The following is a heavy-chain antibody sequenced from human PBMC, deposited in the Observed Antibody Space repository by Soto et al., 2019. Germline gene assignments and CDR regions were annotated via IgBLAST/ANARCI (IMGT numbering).Heavy chain of an antibody. V-gene: IGHV3-74*01. CDR2: INSDGSST. D-gene: IGHD3-3*01. CDR3: ARDCSYDFWSGYYNWFDP. J-gene: IGHJ5*02. Sequence: GGSLRLSCAASGFTFSSYWMHWVRQAPGKGLVWVSRINSDGSSTSYADSVKGRFTISRDNAKNTLYLQMNSLRAEDTAVYYCARDCSYDFWSGYYNWFDPWGQGTLVTVSS. CDR1: GFTFSSYW.